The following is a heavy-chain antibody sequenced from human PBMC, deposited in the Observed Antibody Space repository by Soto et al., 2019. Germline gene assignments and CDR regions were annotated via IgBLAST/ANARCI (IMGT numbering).Heavy chain of an antibody. CDR3: AKDLRYYYDSSGYYPDYYYYYHGMDV. J-gene: IGHJ6*02. V-gene: IGHV3-23*01. Sequence: PGGSLRLSCAASGFTFSSYAMSWVRQAPGKGLEWVSAISGSGGSTYYADSVKGRFTISRDNSKNTLYLQMNSLRAEDTAVYYCAKDLRYYYDSSGYYPDYYYYYHGMDVWGQGTTVTVSS. D-gene: IGHD3-22*01. CDR1: GFTFSSYA. CDR2: ISGSGGST.